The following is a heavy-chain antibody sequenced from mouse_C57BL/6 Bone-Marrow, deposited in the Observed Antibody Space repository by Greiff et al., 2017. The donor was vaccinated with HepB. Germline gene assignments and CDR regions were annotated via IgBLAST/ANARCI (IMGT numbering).Heavy chain of an antibody. CDR2: IYPGDGDT. CDR1: GYAFSSSW. J-gene: IGHJ2*01. Sequence: VMLVESGPELVKPGASVKISCKASGYAFSSSWMNWVKQRPGKGLEWIGRIYPGDGDTNYNGKFKGKATLTADKSSSTAYMQLRILTSEDSAVYFCAREDYYGSFFYYFDYWGQGTTLTVSS. CDR3: AREDYYGSFFYYFDY. D-gene: IGHD1-1*01. V-gene: IGHV1-82*01.